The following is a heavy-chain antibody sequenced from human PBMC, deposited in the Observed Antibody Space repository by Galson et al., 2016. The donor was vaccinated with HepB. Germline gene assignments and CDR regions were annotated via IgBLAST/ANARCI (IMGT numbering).Heavy chain of an antibody. Sequence: SLRLSCAASGLTFSNYAMNWVRQAPGKGLEWVSIISGSGDRTNYADSVKGRFTISRDNSKNKLFLEMYSLRAEDTAIYYCAKEAGITIFGVVRTDYWGQGTLVTVSS. CDR2: ISGSGDRT. CDR1: GLTFSNYA. D-gene: IGHD3-3*01. V-gene: IGHV3-23*01. J-gene: IGHJ4*02. CDR3: AKEAGITIFGVVRTDY.